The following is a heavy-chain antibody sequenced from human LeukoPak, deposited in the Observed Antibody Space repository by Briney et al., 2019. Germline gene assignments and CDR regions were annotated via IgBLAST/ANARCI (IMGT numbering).Heavy chain of an antibody. CDR1: GFTFSSYA. J-gene: IGHJ4*02. D-gene: IGHD3-22*01. V-gene: IGHV3-23*01. Sequence: PGGSLRLSCAASGFTFSSYAMSWVRQAPGKGLEWVSAISGSGGSTYYADPVKGRFTISRDNSKNTLYLQMNSLRAEDTAVYYCAKDQDYDSSGYYDGYTGYWGQGTLVTVSS. CDR2: ISGSGGST. CDR3: AKDQDYDSSGYYDGYTGY.